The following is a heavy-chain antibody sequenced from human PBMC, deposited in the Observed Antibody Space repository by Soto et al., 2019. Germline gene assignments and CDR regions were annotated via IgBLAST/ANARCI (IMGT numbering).Heavy chain of an antibody. CDR3: ARALHYHDAIGYPGYFQH. CDR1: GFTFSSYG. J-gene: IGHJ1*01. V-gene: IGHV3-48*01. D-gene: IGHD3-22*01. Sequence: PGGSLRLSCAASGFTFSSYGMHWVRQAPGKGLEWVSNISLGGSTNDYADSVKGRFTISRDNSKNSLYLQMNSLRAEDTAVYYCARALHYHDAIGYPGYFQHWGQGTLVTVSS. CDR2: ISLGGSTN.